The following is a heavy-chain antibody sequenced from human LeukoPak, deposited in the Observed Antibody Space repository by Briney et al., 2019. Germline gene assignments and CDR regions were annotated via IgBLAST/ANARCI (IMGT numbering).Heavy chain of an antibody. D-gene: IGHD4/OR15-4a*01. Sequence: SETLSLTCTVSGGSIGSGDYYWSWIRQPPGKVLEWIGYIYYSGSTFYNPSLKSRVTISVDTSKNHFSLKLNSVTAADTAVYYCARGAPSRVWFDPWGQGTLVTVSS. CDR2: IYYSGST. CDR1: GGSIGSGDYY. V-gene: IGHV4-30-4*08. CDR3: ARGAPSRVWFDP. J-gene: IGHJ5*02.